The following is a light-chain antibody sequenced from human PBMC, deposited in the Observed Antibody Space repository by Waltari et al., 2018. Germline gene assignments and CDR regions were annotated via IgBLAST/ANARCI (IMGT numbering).Light chain of an antibody. J-gene: IGLJ2*01. CDR1: SSDVGGYNY. V-gene: IGLV2-14*03. CDR2: DVS. CDR3: SSYTSSSTLL. Sequence: QSALTPPASVSGSPGPSITISCPGTSSDVGGYNYVPWYQQHPGKAPKLMIYDVSNRPSGVSNRFSGSKSGNTASLTISGLQAEDEADYYCSSYTSSSTLLFGGGTKLTVL.